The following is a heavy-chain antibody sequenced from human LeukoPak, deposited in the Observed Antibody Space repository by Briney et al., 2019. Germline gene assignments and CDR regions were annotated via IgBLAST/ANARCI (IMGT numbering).Heavy chain of an antibody. CDR2: LYYSEST. Sequence: SQTLSLTRTVSVGSISRGSYYCSWIRQPAGKGLGWIGYLYYSESTSYNPSLNSRVTISVDTSKNQFSLKLTSVTAADTALYYCARTYNWNYYYYYHMDVWGKGTTVTVAS. V-gene: IGHV4-61*10. J-gene: IGHJ6*03. CDR1: VGSISRGSYY. CDR3: ARTYNWNYYYYYHMDV. D-gene: IGHD1-20*01.